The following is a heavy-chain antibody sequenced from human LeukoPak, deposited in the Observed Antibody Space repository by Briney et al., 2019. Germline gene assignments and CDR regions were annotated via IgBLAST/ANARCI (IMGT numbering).Heavy chain of an antibody. CDR1: GFTVSSKY. J-gene: IGHJ4*02. Sequence: GGSLRLSCAISGFTVSSKYMSWVRQAPGKGLEWVSVIYNDGSTYYADSVKGRFTISRDNSKNTLYLQMNSLRAEDTAVYYCAKDFDYSNYAIPFDYWGQGTLVTVSS. V-gene: IGHV3-53*01. D-gene: IGHD4-11*01. CDR2: IYNDGST. CDR3: AKDFDYSNYAIPFDY.